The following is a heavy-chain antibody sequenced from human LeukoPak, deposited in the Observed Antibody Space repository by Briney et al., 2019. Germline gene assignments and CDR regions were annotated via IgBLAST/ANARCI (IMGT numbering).Heavy chain of an antibody. V-gene: IGHV1-69*13. CDR1: GGTFSSYA. CDR2: IIPIFGTA. J-gene: IGHJ5*02. CDR3: ARDQVPLSPFNWFDP. Sequence: ASVKVSCKASGGTFSSYAVSWVRQAPGQGLEWMGGIIPIFGTANYAQTFQGRVTITADESTSTAYMELSSLRSEDTAVYYCARDQVPLSPFNWFDPWGQGTLVTVSS.